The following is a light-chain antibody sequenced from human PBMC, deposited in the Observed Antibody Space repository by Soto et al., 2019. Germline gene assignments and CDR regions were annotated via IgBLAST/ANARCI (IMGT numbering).Light chain of an antibody. CDR2: GAS. CDR1: ENVDTN. CDR3: QQCHKWPRIT. V-gene: IGKV3-15*01. Sequence: EIVLTQSPATLSVSPGERATLFCRASENVDTNLAWYQHKPGQAPRLLIYGASTRAAGVPARFSGSGSGTEFTLTISSLESEDVAVYYCQQCHKWPRITFGPGTRLEIK. J-gene: IGKJ5*01.